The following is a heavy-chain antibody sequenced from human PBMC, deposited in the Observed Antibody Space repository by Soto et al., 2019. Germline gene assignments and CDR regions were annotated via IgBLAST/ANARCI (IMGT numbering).Heavy chain of an antibody. CDR3: VKDWTGDTCPCMDV. D-gene: IGHD2-8*02. V-gene: IGHV3-23*01. J-gene: IGHJ6*01. CDR2: ISGSDGST. Sequence: EVQLLESGGVLVQPWGSLRLSCAASGFTFNNYAMTWVRQAPGKGLEWVSTISGSDGSTYYADSVKGRLTISRDNSKNALYLQMSSLRAEDTALYYCVKDWTGDTCPCMDVWGQGTTVTVSS. CDR1: GFTFNNYA.